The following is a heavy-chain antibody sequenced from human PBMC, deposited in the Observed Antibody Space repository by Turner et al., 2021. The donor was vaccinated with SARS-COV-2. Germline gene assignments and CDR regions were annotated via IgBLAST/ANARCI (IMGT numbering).Heavy chain of an antibody. CDR1: GGTFSSYP. CDR3: ARINSGGFDY. V-gene: IGHV1-69*04. Sequence: QVQLVQSGAEVKKPGSSVKVSCKASGGTFSSYPISWVRQAPGQGLEWMGRIIPIVGVANYAQKFQGRVTIIADKSTSTAYMELSSLRSEDTAVYYCARINSGGFDYWGQGTLVTVSS. CDR2: IIPIVGVA. D-gene: IGHD3-10*01. J-gene: IGHJ4*02.